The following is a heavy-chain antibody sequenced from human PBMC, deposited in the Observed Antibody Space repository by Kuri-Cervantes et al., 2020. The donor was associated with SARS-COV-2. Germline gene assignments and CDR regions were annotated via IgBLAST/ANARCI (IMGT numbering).Heavy chain of an antibody. CDR1: GYSISSGDY. CDR2: IYHSGST. Sequence: GSLRLSCTVSGYSISSGDYWGWIRQPPGKGLEWIGSIYHSGSTYYNPSLKSRVTISVDTSKNQFSLKLSSVTAADTAVYYCARTGPVMGSDYAHDAFDVWGQGTVVTVSS. CDR3: ARTGPVMGSDYAHDAFDV. D-gene: IGHD4-17*01. J-gene: IGHJ3*01. V-gene: IGHV4-38-2*02.